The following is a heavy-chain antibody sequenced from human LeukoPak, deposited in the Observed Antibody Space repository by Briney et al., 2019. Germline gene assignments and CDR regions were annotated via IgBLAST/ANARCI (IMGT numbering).Heavy chain of an antibody. CDR1: GFTFSSYS. D-gene: IGHD3-10*01. Sequence: GGSLRLSCAASGFTFSSYSMNWVRQAPGKGLEWVSSISSSSSYIYYADSVKGRFTISRDNAKNSLYLQMNSLKTEDTAVYYCTTGTGEYYFDYWGQGTLVTVSS. V-gene: IGHV3-21*04. CDR2: ISSSSSYI. J-gene: IGHJ4*02. CDR3: TTGTGEYYFDY.